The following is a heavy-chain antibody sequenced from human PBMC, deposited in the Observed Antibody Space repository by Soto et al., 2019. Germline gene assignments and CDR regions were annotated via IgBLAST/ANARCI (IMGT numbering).Heavy chain of an antibody. D-gene: IGHD3-22*01. J-gene: IGHJ4*02. Sequence: GGPLRLSCAASGFNFSSYAMSWVRQAPGKGLEWVSAISSSGGSTYYADSVKGRFTISRDNSKNTLYLQMNSLRAEDTAVYYCAKDRRYYYDSSGYGCWGQGTLVTVSS. CDR1: GFNFSSYA. CDR2: ISSSGGST. V-gene: IGHV3-23*01. CDR3: AKDRRYYYDSSGYGC.